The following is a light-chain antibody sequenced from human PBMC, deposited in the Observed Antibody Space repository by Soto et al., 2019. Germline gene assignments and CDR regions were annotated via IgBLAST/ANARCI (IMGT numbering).Light chain of an antibody. J-gene: IGKJ1*01. CDR3: QQSNNRLPWT. V-gene: IGKV3-15*01. Sequence: DIVMTQDPGTLGVSRGERCPRSCMASQSVSSNLSWYQQKPGQAPMLLISDASTRATGIPARFSGSGSGTEFTLPISSLQSDDFAVYSCQQSNNRLPWTVGQGTKVEI. CDR1: QSVSSN. CDR2: DAS.